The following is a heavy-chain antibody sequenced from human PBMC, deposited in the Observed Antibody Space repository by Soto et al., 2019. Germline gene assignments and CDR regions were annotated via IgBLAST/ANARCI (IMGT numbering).Heavy chain of an antibody. CDR2: IYYSGST. CDR1: GGSISSGDYY. Sequence: SETLSLTCTVSGGSISSGDYYWSWIRKPPGKGLEWIGYIYYSGSTYYNPSLKSRVTISVDTSKNQFSLKLSSVTAADTAVYYCASRFYGSGGDYYYGMDVWGQGTTVTVSS. CDR3: ASRFYGSGGDYYYGMDV. J-gene: IGHJ6*02. V-gene: IGHV4-30-4*01. D-gene: IGHD3-10*01.